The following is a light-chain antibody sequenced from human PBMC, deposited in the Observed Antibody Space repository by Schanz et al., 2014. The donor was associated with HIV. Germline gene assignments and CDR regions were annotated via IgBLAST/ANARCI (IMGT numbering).Light chain of an antibody. CDR3: SSYTSSSTPVV. V-gene: IGLV2-14*02. Sequence: QSALTQPASVSGSPGQSITISCTGTSGDVGTYNLVSWYQQHPGKAPKLMIYEVSKRPSGVSNRFSGSKSGNTASLTISGLQAGDETDFYCSSYTSSSTPVVFGGGTKLTVL. J-gene: IGLJ2*01. CDR2: EVS. CDR1: SGDVGTYNL.